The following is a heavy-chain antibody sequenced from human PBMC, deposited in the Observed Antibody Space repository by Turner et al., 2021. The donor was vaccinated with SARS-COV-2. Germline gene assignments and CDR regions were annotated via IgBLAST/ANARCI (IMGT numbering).Heavy chain of an antibody. Sequence: EVQLVESGGGLVHRGGSLRRYSASSGSTFITYSMNWVRHAPGKGLEWVSYISSSSSTIFYAASVKGRFTISRDNAKNSLYLQMNSLRAEDTAVYYCARDRDYGDYGVYYYGLDVWGQGTTVTVSS. V-gene: IGHV3-48*01. D-gene: IGHD4-17*01. CDR3: ARDRDYGDYGVYYYGLDV. CDR2: ISSSSSTI. CDR1: GSTFITYS. J-gene: IGHJ6*02.